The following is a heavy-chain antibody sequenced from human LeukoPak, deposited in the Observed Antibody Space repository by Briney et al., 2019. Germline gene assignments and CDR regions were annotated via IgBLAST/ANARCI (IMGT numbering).Heavy chain of an antibody. Sequence: GGSLRLSRAVSGFTFSSYEMNWVRQAPGKGREWVSYISSSGSTIYYADSVKGRFTISRDNAKHTLYLQMNSLRAEDTAVYYCAKAYIVVVPAAMCSFGYWGQGTLVTVSS. V-gene: IGHV3-48*03. J-gene: IGHJ4*02. D-gene: IGHD2-2*01. CDR3: AKAYIVVVPAAMCSFGY. CDR1: GFTFSSYE. CDR2: ISSSGSTI.